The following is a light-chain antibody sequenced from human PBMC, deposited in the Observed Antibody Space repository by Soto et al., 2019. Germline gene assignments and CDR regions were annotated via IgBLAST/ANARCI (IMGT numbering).Light chain of an antibody. V-gene: IGKV3-20*01. CDR2: DVS. Sequence: EIVLTQSQGTLSLSPGERATLSCRASQSVSNNYFAWYQQKHGQTPRLLIYDVSNRATGIPDRFSGSASGTDFTLTISRLEPEDFAVYYCQQYGSLPFTFGPGTKVDIK. CDR1: QSVSNNY. CDR3: QQYGSLPFT. J-gene: IGKJ3*01.